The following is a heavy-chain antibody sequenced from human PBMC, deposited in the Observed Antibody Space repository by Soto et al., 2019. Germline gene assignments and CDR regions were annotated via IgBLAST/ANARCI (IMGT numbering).Heavy chain of an antibody. CDR2: ISFDSRDQ. J-gene: IGHJ2*01. D-gene: IGHD2-21*01. Sequence: GGSLRLSCAASGFTFNTYDMHWVRQAPGKGLEWVAMISFDSRDQYYADSFKGRFTISRDNSENTVYLQMNSLRVDDTGVFFCARAQAIYGSRDWHFGVWDRGTLVTVSS. CDR1: GFTFNTYD. CDR3: ARAQAIYGSRDWHFGV. V-gene: IGHV3-30*03.